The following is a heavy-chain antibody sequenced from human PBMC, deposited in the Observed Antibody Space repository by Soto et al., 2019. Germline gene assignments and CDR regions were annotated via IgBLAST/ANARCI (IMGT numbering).Heavy chain of an antibody. V-gene: IGHV3-13*05. CDR1: GFTFSSYD. Sequence: PGGSLGLSCAASGFTFSSYDMHWVRQATGKGLEWVSAIGTAGDPYYPGSVKGRFTISRENAKNSLYLQMNSLRAGDTAVYYCARGQLYYDILTGYFSSGMDVWGQGTTVTVSS. D-gene: IGHD3-9*01. CDR3: ARGQLYYDILTGYFSSGMDV. CDR2: IGTAGDP. J-gene: IGHJ6*02.